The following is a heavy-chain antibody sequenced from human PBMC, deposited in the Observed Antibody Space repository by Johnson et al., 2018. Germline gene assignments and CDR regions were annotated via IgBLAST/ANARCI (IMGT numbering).Heavy chain of an antibody. D-gene: IGHD3-3*01. CDR3: ASEMGIIRANYYQYGMDV. CDR1: GFTFSSYG. CDR2: IWFDGSNK. Sequence: QVQLVESGGGVVQPGRSLRLSCAASGFTFSSYGMHWVRQAPVKGLEWVAVIWFDGSNKYYADSVKGRFTISRDNSKNTLYLQMNSLRAEDTAVYYCASEMGIIRANYYQYGMDVWGQGTTVTVSS. V-gene: IGHV3-33*01. J-gene: IGHJ6*02.